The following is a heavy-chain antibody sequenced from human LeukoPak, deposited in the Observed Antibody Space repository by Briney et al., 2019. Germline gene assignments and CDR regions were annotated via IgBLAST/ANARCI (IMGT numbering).Heavy chain of an antibody. CDR2: INTNTGNP. J-gene: IGHJ5*02. D-gene: IGHD1-1*01. CDR3: ARDDAVQLERRKYNWFDP. Sequence: ASVKVSCKASGCTFTSYAMNWVRQAPGQGLEWMGWINTNTGNPTYAQGFTGRFVFSLDTSVSTAYLQISSLKAEDTAVYYCARDDAVQLERRKYNWFDPWGQGTLVTVSS. V-gene: IGHV7-4-1*02. CDR1: GCTFTSYA.